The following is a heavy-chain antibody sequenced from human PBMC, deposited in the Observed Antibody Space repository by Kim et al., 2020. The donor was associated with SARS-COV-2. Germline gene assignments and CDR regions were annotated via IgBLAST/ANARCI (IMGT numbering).Heavy chain of an antibody. CDR3: ARGRCGGDCYSGGYYGMDV. Sequence: SETLSLTCAVYGGSFSGYYWSWIRQPPGKGLEWIGEINHSGSTNYNPSLKSRVTISVDTSKNQFSLKLSSVTAADTAVYYCARGRCGGDCYSGGYYGMDVWGQGTTVTVSS. V-gene: IGHV4-34*01. D-gene: IGHD2-21*02. CDR2: INHSGST. CDR1: GGSFSGYY. J-gene: IGHJ6*02.